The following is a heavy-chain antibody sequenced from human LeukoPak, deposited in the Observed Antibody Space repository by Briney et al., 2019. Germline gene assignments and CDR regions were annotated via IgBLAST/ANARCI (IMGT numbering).Heavy chain of an antibody. CDR2: INAGNGNT. J-gene: IGHJ6*02. Sequence: ASVKVSCKASGYTFTSYGISWVRQAPGQRLEWMGWINAGNGNTKYSQKFQGRVTITRDTSASTAYMELSSLRSEDTAVYYCAREPGSVTVLRFLEWSAHYYGMDVWGQGTTVTVSS. D-gene: IGHD3-3*01. V-gene: IGHV1-3*01. CDR1: GYTFTSYG. CDR3: AREPGSVTVLRFLEWSAHYYGMDV.